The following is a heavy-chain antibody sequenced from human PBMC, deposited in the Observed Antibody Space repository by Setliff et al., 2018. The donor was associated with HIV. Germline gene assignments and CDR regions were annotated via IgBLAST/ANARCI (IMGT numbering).Heavy chain of an antibody. CDR3: VREYSGVYPDFSFYIDV. CDR1: GGSLSSGYDY. J-gene: IGHJ6*03. V-gene: IGHV4-61*09. D-gene: IGHD5-12*01. CDR2: IYSAGST. Sequence: SETLSLTCTVSGGSLSSGYDYWTWIRQPAGKGLEWIGHIYSAGSTNYNPTLTSRVTVSVDMSKNQFSLKLRSVTAADMAVYYCVREYSGVYPDFSFYIDVWGKGTTVTVSS.